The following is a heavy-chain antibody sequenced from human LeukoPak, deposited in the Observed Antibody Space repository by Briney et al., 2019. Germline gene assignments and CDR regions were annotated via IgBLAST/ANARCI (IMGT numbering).Heavy chain of an antibody. J-gene: IGHJ5*02. V-gene: IGHV1-18*01. Sequence: ASVKVSCKASGYTFTSYGISWVRQAPGQGLEWMGCISAYNGNTNYAQKLQGRVTMTTDTSTSTAYMELRSLRSDDTAVYYCARSPDYDSSGYYLNWFDPWGQGTLVTVSS. CDR2: ISAYNGNT. D-gene: IGHD3-22*01. CDR3: ARSPDYDSSGYYLNWFDP. CDR1: GYTFTSYG.